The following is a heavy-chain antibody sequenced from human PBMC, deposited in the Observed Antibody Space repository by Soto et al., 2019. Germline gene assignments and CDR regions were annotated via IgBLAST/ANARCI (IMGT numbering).Heavy chain of an antibody. CDR2: IIPILGIA. CDR3: ARRGSSSGWSY. CDR1: GGTFSSYT. J-gene: IGHJ3*01. Sequence: SVKVSCKASGGTFSSYTISWVRQAPGQGLEWMGRIIPILGIANYAQKFQGRVTITADKSTSTAYMELSSLRSEDTAVYYCARRGSSSGWSYWGQGTMVTVSS. D-gene: IGHD6-19*01. V-gene: IGHV1-69*02.